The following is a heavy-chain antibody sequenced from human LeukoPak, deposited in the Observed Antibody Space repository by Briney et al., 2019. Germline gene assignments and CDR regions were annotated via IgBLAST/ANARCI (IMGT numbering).Heavy chain of an antibody. CDR1: GGTFSSYA. V-gene: IGHV1-2*02. CDR3: ARDSSCGAFDI. CDR2: INPNSGGT. J-gene: IGHJ3*02. Sequence: ASVKVSCKASGGTFSSYAISWVRQAPGQGLEWMGWINPNSGGTNYAQKFQGRVTMTRDTSISTAYMELSRLRSDDTAVYYCARDSSCGAFDIWGQGTMVTVSS. D-gene: IGHD6-13*01.